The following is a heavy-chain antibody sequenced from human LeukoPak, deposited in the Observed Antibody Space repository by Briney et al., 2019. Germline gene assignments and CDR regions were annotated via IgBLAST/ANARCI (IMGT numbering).Heavy chain of an antibody. CDR3: VREMGLSDAFDI. D-gene: IGHD3-16*02. J-gene: IGHJ3*02. Sequence: PGGSLRLSCAASGFTFSSYSMNWVRQAPGKGLEWVSSISSSSSYIYYADSVKGRFTISRDNAKNSLYLQMNSLRAEDTAVYYCVREMGLSDAFDIWGQGTMVTVSS. CDR2: ISSSSSYI. V-gene: IGHV3-21*01. CDR1: GFTFSSYS.